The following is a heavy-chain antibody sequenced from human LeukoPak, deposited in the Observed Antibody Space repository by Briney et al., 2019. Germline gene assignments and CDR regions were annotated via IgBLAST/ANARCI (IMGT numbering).Heavy chain of an antibody. V-gene: IGHV4-34*01. Sequence: SETLSLTCAVYGGSFSGYYWSWIRQPPGKGLEWIGEINHSGSTNYNPSLKSRVTISVDTSKNQFSLKLSSVTAADTAVYYCARGPRGYSSSWYGRWFDPWGQGTLVTVSS. J-gene: IGHJ5*02. CDR1: GGSFSGYY. CDR3: ARGPRGYSSSWYGRWFDP. CDR2: INHSGST. D-gene: IGHD6-13*01.